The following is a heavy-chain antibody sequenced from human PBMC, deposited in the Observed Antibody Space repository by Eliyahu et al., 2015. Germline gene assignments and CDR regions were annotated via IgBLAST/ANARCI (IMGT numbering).Heavy chain of an antibody. V-gene: IGHV4-34*01. CDR1: GGSFSGXY. Sequence: QVQLQQWGAGLLKPSETXSLTCAVDGGSFSGXYXXWIRQPPGKGLEWIGEIXHSGSTNYXPSLKXRVTISVDTSKNQFSLKLSSVTAADTAVYYCARGLGYCSSTSCYNQGWFDPWGQGTLVTVSS. CDR3: ARGLGYCSSTSCYNQGWFDP. J-gene: IGHJ5*02. CDR2: IXHSGST. D-gene: IGHD2-2*01.